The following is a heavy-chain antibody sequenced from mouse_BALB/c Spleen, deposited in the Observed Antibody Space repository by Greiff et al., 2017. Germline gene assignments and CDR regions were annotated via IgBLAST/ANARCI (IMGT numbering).Heavy chain of an antibody. CDR3: AREGFYYDYDVAY. D-gene: IGHD2-4*01. J-gene: IGHJ3*01. V-gene: IGHV5-6-3*01. Sequence: EVHLVESGGGLVQPGGSLKLSCAASGFTFSSYGMSWVRQTPDKRLELVATINSNGGSTYYPDSVKGRFTISRDNAKNTLYLQMSSLKSEDTAMYYCAREGFYYDYDVAYWGQGTLVTVSA. CDR1: GFTFSSYG. CDR2: INSNGGST.